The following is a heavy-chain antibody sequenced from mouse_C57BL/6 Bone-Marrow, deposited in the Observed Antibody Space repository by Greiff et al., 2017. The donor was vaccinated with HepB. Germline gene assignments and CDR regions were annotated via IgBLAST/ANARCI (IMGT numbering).Heavy chain of an antibody. CDR3: AKKGDYGRDYAMDY. Sequence: VKLQQSGPGLVQPSQSLSITCTVSGFSLTSYGVHWVRQSPGKGLEWLGVIWRGGSTDYNAAFMSRLSITKDNSKSQVFFKMNSLQADDTAIYYCAKKGDYGRDYAMDYWGQGTSVTVSS. J-gene: IGHJ4*01. V-gene: IGHV2-5*01. CDR2: IWRGGST. CDR1: GFSLTSYG. D-gene: IGHD1-1*01.